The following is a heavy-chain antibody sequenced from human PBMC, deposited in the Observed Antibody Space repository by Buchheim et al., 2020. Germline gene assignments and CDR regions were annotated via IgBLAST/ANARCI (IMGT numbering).Heavy chain of an antibody. V-gene: IGHV3-30-3*01. J-gene: IGHJ6*02. Sequence: QVQLVESGGGVVQPGRSLRLSCAASGFTFSSYAMHWVRQAPGKGLEWVAVISYDGGNKYYADSVKGRFTISRDNSKNTLYLQMNSLRAEDTAVYYCARGSLLYYGMDVWGQGTT. CDR2: ISYDGGNK. CDR1: GFTFSSYA. CDR3: ARGSLLYYGMDV.